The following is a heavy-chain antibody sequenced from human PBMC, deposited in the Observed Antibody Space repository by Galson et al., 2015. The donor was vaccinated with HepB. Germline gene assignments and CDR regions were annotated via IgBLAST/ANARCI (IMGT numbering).Heavy chain of an antibody. J-gene: IGHJ3*02. CDR2: INWNGGST. CDR3: ARVMKIGKIPSCDSSGYGAFDI. Sequence: SLRLSCAASGFTFDDYGMSWVRQAPGKGLEWVSGINWNGGSTGYADSVKGRFTISRDNAKNSLYLQMNSLRAEDTALYHCARVMKIGKIPSCDSSGYGAFDIWGQGTMVTVSS. CDR1: GFTFDDYG. V-gene: IGHV3-20*01. D-gene: IGHD3-22*01.